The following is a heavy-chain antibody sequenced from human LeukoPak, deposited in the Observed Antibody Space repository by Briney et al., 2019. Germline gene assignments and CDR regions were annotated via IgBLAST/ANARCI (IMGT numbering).Heavy chain of an antibody. CDR3: ARRGSRSWLGYCSGGSCYPLDY. V-gene: IGHV4-61*02. CDR2: VYTSGST. D-gene: IGHD2-15*01. J-gene: IGHJ4*02. Sequence: ASETLSLTCTVSGGSISSGSYYWSWIRQPAGKGLEWIGRVYTSGSTNYNPSLKSRVTISVDTSKNQFSLKLSSVTAADTAVYYCARRGSRSWLGYCSGGSCYPLDYWGQGTLVTVSS. CDR1: GGSISSGSYY.